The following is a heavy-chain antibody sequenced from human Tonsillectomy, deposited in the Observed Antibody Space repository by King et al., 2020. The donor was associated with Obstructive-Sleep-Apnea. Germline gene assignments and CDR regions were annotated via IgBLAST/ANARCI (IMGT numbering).Heavy chain of an antibody. Sequence: LQLQESGPGLVKPSETLSLTCTVSGGSIISSSYYWGWIRQPPGKGLEWIGSIYYSGSTYYNLSLKSRVTISVDTSKNQFSLKLSSVTAADTAVYYCARDARSSGYYHDAFDIWGQGTMVTVSS. CDR3: ARDARSSGYYHDAFDI. CDR1: GGSIISSSYY. D-gene: IGHD3-22*01. V-gene: IGHV4-39*07. J-gene: IGHJ3*02. CDR2: IYYSGST.